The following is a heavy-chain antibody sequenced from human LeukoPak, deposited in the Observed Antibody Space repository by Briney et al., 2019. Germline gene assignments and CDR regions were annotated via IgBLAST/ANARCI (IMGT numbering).Heavy chain of an antibody. CDR3: ARDEYYYDSSGYYYWFDP. CDR2: INQDGSEK. Sequence: PGGSLRLSCAASGFTFSRNWMSWVRQAPGKGLEWVANINQDGSEKHYVDSVKGRFTISRDNAKSSLYLQMNSLRAEDTAVYYCARDEYYYDSSGYYYWFDPWGQGTLVTVSS. CDR1: GFTFSRNW. J-gene: IGHJ5*02. V-gene: IGHV3-7*01. D-gene: IGHD3-22*01.